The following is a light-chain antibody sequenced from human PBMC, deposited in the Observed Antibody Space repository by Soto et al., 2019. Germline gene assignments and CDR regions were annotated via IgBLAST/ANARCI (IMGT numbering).Light chain of an antibody. J-gene: IGLJ1*01. CDR3: SSYTSSSTYV. Sequence: QSVLTRPASVSGSPGQSITISCTGTSSDVGGYNYVSWYQQHPGKAPKLMIYEVSNRPSGVSNRFSGSKPGNTASLTISGLQAEDEADYYCSSYTSSSTYVFGTGTKVTVL. CDR1: SSDVGGYNY. CDR2: EVS. V-gene: IGLV2-14*01.